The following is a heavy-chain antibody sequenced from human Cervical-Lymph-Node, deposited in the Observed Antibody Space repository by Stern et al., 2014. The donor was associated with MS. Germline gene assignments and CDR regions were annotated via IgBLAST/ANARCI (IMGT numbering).Heavy chain of an antibody. V-gene: IGHV1-69*06. D-gene: IGHD2-2*01. J-gene: IGHJ6*02. Sequence: VQLVESGAEVKKPGSSVKVSCKASGDTFSNHPISWLRQAPGQGLEWMGGILPIFATATYAQKFQGRVTITADKSTSTAYMDLNDLRSADTAVYYCARHLVVVSGAIGSYNYGFDVWGQGTTVTVPS. CDR2: ILPIFATA. CDR1: GDTFSNHP. CDR3: ARHLVVVSGAIGSYNYGFDV.